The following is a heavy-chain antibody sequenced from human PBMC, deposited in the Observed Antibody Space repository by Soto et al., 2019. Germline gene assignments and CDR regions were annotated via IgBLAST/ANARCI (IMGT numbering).Heavy chain of an antibody. CDR1: GYTFTSYD. CDR3: ARPSGSSSWRYYYYYMYF. Sequence: ASVKVSCKASGYTFTSYDINWVRQATGQGLEWMGWMNPNSGNTGYAQKFQGRVTMTRNTSISTAYMELSSLRSEDTAVYYCARPSGSSSWRYYYYYMYFWGKGTTVTVSS. J-gene: IGHJ6*03. CDR2: MNPNSGNT. D-gene: IGHD3-10*01. V-gene: IGHV1-8*01.